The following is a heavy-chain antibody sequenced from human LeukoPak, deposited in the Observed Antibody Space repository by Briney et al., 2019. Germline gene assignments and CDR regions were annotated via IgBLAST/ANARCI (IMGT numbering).Heavy chain of an antibody. CDR3: ATLNGYSSSWYGY. J-gene: IGHJ4*02. D-gene: IGHD6-13*01. V-gene: IGHV4-61*05. CDR2: IYYSGST. Sequence: SETLSLTCTVSGGSISSSSYYWGWIRQPPRKGLEWIGYIYYSGSTYYNPSLKSRVTISVDTSKNQFSLKLSSVTAADTAVYYCATLNGYSSSWYGYWGQGTLVTVSS. CDR1: GGSISSSSYY.